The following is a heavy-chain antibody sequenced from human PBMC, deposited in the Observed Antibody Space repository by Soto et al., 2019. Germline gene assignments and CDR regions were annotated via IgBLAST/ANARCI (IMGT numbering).Heavy chain of an antibody. V-gene: IGHV3-21*06. CDR2: ISSTTNYI. CDR3: PRESVDITANVDY. CDR1: GFTYTRSS. D-gene: IGHD1-1*01. J-gene: IGHJ4*02. Sequence: GGSRRLSCAPGGFTYTRSSMNWNSQAPGKGPQWAPSISSTTNYIYYGGSMKGRFSISSDNAKNTLYRDMKSLRAAHTAVTCFPRESVDITANVDYWCEGTVVT.